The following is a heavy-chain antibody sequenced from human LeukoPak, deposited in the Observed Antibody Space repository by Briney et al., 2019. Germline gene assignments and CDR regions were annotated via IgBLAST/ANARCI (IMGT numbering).Heavy chain of an antibody. CDR1: GYSISSGYY. J-gene: IGHJ6*03. CDR3: ARAVRYCSGGSCYYYYMDV. Sequence: SETLSLTCTVSGYSISSGYYWGWIRQPPGKGLEWIGSIYHSGSTYYNPSLKSRVTISVDTSKNQFSLKLSSVTAADTAVYYCARAVRYCSGGSCYYYYMDVWGKGTTVTVSS. CDR2: IYHSGST. V-gene: IGHV4-38-2*02. D-gene: IGHD2-15*01.